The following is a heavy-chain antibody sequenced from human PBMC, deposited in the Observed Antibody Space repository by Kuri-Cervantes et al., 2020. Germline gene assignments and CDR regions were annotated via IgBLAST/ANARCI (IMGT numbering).Heavy chain of an antibody. Sequence: SETLSLTCTVSGGSISSGGYYWSWIRQHPGKGLEWIGYIYYSGSTNYNPSLKSRVTISVDTSKNQFSLKLSSVTAADTAVYYCARLVTTSWFDPWGQGTLVTVSS. CDR3: ARLVTTSWFDP. CDR1: GGSISSGGYY. J-gene: IGHJ5*02. CDR2: IYYSGST. D-gene: IGHD4-11*01. V-gene: IGHV4-61*08.